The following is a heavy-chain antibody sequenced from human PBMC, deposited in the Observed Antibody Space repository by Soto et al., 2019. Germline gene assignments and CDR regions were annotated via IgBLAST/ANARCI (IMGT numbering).Heavy chain of an antibody. D-gene: IGHD6-25*01. J-gene: IGHJ5*02. CDR2: IHYSGST. Sequence: SQTMSLTCSVAGVSISCISSCWSWIRQPPGKELEWLGAIHYSGSTYYKASLKSRVTISVDTSKNQFSLRLTSVTAADTAVYYCTRSLSGRPPDRWGQGTLVTV. V-gene: IGHV4-39*01. CDR1: GVSISCISSC. CDR3: TRSLSGRPPDR.